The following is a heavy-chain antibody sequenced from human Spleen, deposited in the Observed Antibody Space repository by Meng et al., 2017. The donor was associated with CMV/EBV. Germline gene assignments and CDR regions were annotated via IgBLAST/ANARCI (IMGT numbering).Heavy chain of an antibody. J-gene: IGHJ3*02. V-gene: IGHV3-9*01. CDR3: ARGELGSAYGAFDI. D-gene: IGHD1-26*01. CDR2: ISWNSGSI. CDR1: GFTFDDYA. Sequence: GGSLRLSCAASGFTFDDYAMHWVRQAPGKGLEWVSGISWNSGSIGYADSVKGRFTISRDNAKNSLYLQMNSLRAEDTAVYYCARGELGSAYGAFDIWGQGTMVTVSS.